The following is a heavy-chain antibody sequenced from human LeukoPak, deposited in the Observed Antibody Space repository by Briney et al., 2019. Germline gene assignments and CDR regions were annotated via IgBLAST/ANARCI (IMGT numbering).Heavy chain of an antibody. Sequence: PGGSLRLSCAASGFTFDDYAMHWVRQAPGKGLEWVSLISWDGGSTYYADSVKGRFTISRDNSKNSLYLQMNSLRAEDTALYYCATDYGPGSGSYPRYWGQGTLVTVSS. CDR3: ATDYGPGSGSYPRY. J-gene: IGHJ4*02. CDR1: GFTFDDYA. CDR2: ISWDGGST. V-gene: IGHV3-43D*03. D-gene: IGHD3-10*01.